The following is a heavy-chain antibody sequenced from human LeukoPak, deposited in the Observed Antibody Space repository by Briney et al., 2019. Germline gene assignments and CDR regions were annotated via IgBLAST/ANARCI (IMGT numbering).Heavy chain of an antibody. V-gene: IGHV3-9*01. CDR2: ISWNSGYI. D-gene: IGHD4-23*01. J-gene: IGHJ4*02. Sequence: PGGSLRLSCAASGFTFDDCAMHWVRQAPGKGLEWVSGISWNSGYIGYADSVKGRFTISRDNAKNSLYLQMNSLRAEDTALYYCAKAFGGNSFDYWGQGTLVTVSS. CDR3: AKAFGGNSFDY. CDR1: GFTFDDCA.